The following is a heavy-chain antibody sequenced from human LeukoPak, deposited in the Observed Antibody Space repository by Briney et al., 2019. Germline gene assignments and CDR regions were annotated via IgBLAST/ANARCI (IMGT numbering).Heavy chain of an antibody. CDR2: INSDGITT. D-gene: IGHD2-2*01. CDR3: ARTPYCSSTTCEDFDY. J-gene: IGHJ4*02. CDR1: GFTFSSYW. Sequence: GGSLRLSCAASGFTFSSYWMHWVRQAPGKGLVWVSRINSDGITTNYADSVKGRFTISRHNAKNTLYLQMNSLRADDTAVYYCARTPYCSSTTCEDFDYWGQGTLVTVSS. V-gene: IGHV3-74*01.